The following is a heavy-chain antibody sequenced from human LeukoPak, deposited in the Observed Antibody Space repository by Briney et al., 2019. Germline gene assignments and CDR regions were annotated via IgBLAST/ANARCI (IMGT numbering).Heavy chain of an antibody. Sequence: PGGSLRLSCAASGFTFSRYWMHWVRQAPGKGLVWVSRISGDGSTTNYAESVKGRFTISRDNAKNTLYLQMNRLRAEDTAVYYCARELPFDYWGQGTLVTVSS. CDR3: ARELPFDY. V-gene: IGHV3-74*01. CDR2: ISGDGSTT. J-gene: IGHJ4*02. CDR1: GFTFSRYW.